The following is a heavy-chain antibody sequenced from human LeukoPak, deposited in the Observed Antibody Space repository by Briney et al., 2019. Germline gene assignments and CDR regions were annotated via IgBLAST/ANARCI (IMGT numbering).Heavy chain of an antibody. J-gene: IGHJ5*02. CDR1: GYTFTSYD. CDR2: MNPNSGNT. CDR3: AREILREGWFDP. V-gene: IGHV1-8*01. Sequence: GASVKVSCKASGYTFTSYDINWVRQATGQGLEWMGWMNPNSGNTGYAQKFQGRVTMTRNTSMSTAYMELSSLRSEDTAVYYCAREILREGWFDPWGQGTLVTVSS.